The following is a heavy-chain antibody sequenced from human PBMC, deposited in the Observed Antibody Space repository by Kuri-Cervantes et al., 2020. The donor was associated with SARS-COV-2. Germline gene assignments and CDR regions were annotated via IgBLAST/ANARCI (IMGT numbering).Heavy chain of an antibody. CDR2: INPNSGGT. CDR3: ARGLDTAMAYYFDY. V-gene: IGHV1-2*04. Sequence: ASVKVSCKASGYTFTGYYMHWVRQAPGQGLEWMGWINPNSGGTNYAQKFQGWVTITRDTSISTAYMELSRLRSDDTAVYYCARGLDTAMAYYFDYWGQGTLVTVSS. D-gene: IGHD5-18*01. J-gene: IGHJ4*02. CDR1: GYTFTGYY.